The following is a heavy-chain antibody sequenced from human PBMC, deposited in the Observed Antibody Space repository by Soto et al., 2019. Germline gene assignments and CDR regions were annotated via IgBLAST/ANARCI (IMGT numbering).Heavy chain of an antibody. Sequence: SVKVSCKASGGTFSSYTISWVRQAPGQGLEWMGRIIPILGIANYAQKFQGRVTITADKSTSTAYMELSSLRAEDTAVYYCARENMPSGLVGSVLPTAPWPTYYYCYMDLWGKGTKVTVP. CDR1: GGTFSSYT. V-gene: IGHV1-69*04. CDR3: ARENMPSGLVGSVLPTAPWPTYYYCYMDL. J-gene: IGHJ6*03. CDR2: IIPILGIA. D-gene: IGHD2-2*01.